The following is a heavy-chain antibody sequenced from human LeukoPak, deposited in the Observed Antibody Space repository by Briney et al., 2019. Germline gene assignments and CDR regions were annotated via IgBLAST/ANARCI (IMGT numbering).Heavy chain of an antibody. CDR2: ISSTGGST. Sequence: GGSLRLSCAGSGFTFSSYAMSWVRQAPGKGLEWVSVISSTGGSTFYADSVKGRFIISSDNSKNMVFLQMNSLRVEDTALYYCVKAVDSGGYNFERGANYWGQGTLVTVSS. D-gene: IGHD3-22*01. J-gene: IGHJ4*02. V-gene: IGHV3-23*01. CDR3: VKAVDSGGYNFERGANY. CDR1: GFTFSSYA.